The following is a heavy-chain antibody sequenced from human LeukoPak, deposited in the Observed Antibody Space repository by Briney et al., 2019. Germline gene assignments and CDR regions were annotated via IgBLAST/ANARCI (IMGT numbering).Heavy chain of an antibody. Sequence: SETLSLTCTVSGGSISSYYWSWIRQPAGKGLEWIGRIYTSGSTNYNPSLKSRVTMSVDTSKNQFSLKLSSVTAADTAVYYCARDFVDCSGGSCFSNWFDPWGQGTLVTVPS. D-gene: IGHD2-15*01. CDR2: IYTSGST. CDR1: GGSISSYY. CDR3: ARDFVDCSGGSCFSNWFDP. J-gene: IGHJ5*02. V-gene: IGHV4-4*07.